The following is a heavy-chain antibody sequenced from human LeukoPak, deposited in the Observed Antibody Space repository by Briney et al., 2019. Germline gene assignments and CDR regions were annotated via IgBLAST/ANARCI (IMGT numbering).Heavy chain of an antibody. D-gene: IGHD6-6*01. Sequence: SQTLSLTCAVSGGSISSGGYSWSWIRQPPGKGLEWIGYIYHSGSTYYNPSLKSRVTISVDRSKNQFSLKLSSVTAADTAVYYCARSYSSSFPFDYWGQGTLVTVSS. CDR1: GGSISSGGYS. CDR2: IYHSGST. V-gene: IGHV4-30-2*02. CDR3: ARSYSSSFPFDY. J-gene: IGHJ4*02.